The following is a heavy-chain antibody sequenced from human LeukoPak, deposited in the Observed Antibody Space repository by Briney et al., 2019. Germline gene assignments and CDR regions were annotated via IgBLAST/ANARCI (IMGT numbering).Heavy chain of an antibody. CDR1: GYTFTSYG. D-gene: IGHD3-9*01. J-gene: IGHJ4*02. Sequence: ASVKVSCKASGYTFTSYGISWVRQAPGQGLEWMGWISAYNGNTNYAQKLQGRVTMTTDTSTSTAYMELRSLRSDDTAVYYCATSRQNYDILTGYKKELDYWGQGTLVTVSS. V-gene: IGHV1-18*01. CDR2: ISAYNGNT. CDR3: ATSRQNYDILTGYKKELDY.